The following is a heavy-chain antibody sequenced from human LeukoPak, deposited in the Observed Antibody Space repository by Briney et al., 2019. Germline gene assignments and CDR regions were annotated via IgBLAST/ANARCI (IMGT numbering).Heavy chain of an antibody. Sequence: SETLSLTCTVSGGSISSSSYYWGWIRQPPGKGLEWIGGIYHSGSTYYNPSLKSRVTISVDTSKNQFSLKLSSVTAADTAVYYCARIRSLRWEKYYFDYWGQGTLVTVSS. CDR3: ARIRSLRWEKYYFDY. CDR1: GGSISSSSYY. J-gene: IGHJ4*02. V-gene: IGHV4-39*07. CDR2: IYHSGST. D-gene: IGHD5/OR15-5a*01.